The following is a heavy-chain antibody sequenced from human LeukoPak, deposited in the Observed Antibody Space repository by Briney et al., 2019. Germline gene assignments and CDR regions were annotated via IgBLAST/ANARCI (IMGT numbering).Heavy chain of an antibody. Sequence: GGSLRLSCAASGFTFSSYAMSWVRQAPGKGLEWVSAISGSGGSTYYADSVKGRFTISRDNSKNTLYLQMDSLRAEDTAVYYCASRNSSGWYWYFDYWGQGTLATVSS. CDR1: GFTFSSYA. V-gene: IGHV3-23*01. D-gene: IGHD6-19*01. CDR2: ISGSGGST. J-gene: IGHJ4*02. CDR3: ASRNSSGWYWYFDY.